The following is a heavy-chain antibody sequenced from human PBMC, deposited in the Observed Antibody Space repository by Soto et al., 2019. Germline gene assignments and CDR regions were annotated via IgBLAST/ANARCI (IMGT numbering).Heavy chain of an antibody. D-gene: IGHD4-17*01. J-gene: IGHJ4*02. CDR1: GGSFSGYY. CDR3: ARGLPHDYGDYPYFDY. V-gene: IGHV4-34*01. Sequence: SETLSLTCAVYGGSFSGYYWSWIRQPPGKGLEWIGEINHSGSTNYNPSLKSRVTTSVDTSKNQFSLKLSSVTAADTAVYYCARGLPHDYGDYPYFDYWGQGTLVTVSS. CDR2: INHSGST.